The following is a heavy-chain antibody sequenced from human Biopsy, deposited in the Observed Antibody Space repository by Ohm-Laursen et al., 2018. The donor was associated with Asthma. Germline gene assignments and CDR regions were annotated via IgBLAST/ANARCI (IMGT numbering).Heavy chain of an antibody. Sequence: SDTLSLTWAVFGGSFSNYDWTWIRQRPGKGLEWIGEINHRGSTNYNQSLKSRVTLSVDTSKNQFSVKLRSVTAADTAVYYCARSPYYYGLLGPTRGFGVYAVWGHGTLVTVSS. CDR3: ARSPYYYGLLGPTRGFGVYAV. D-gene: IGHD3-10*01. J-gene: IGHJ3*01. V-gene: IGHV4-34*01. CDR2: INHRGST. CDR1: GGSFSNYD.